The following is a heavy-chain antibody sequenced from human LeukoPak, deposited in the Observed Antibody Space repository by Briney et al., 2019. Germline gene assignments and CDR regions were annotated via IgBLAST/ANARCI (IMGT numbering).Heavy chain of an antibody. CDR1: GGTFSSYA. J-gene: IGHJ3*02. V-gene: IGHV1-69*01. CDR3: ARSTMTTVTTHDAFDI. D-gene: IGHD4-17*01. CDR2: IIPIFGTA. Sequence: SVKVSCKASGGTFSSYAISWVRQAPGQGLEWMGGIIPIFGTANYAQKFQGRVTITADESTSTAYMELSSLRTEDTAVYYCARSTMTTVTTHDAFDIWGQGTMVTVSS.